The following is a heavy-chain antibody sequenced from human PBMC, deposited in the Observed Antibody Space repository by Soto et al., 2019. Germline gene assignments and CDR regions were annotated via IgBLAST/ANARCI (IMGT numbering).Heavy chain of an antibody. CDR3: AHGIAAQPIVATTYYYYGMDV. CDR2: IIPIFGTA. CDR1: GGTFSSYA. V-gene: IGHV1-69*13. Sequence: ASVKVSCKASGGTFSSYAISWVRQAPGQGLEWMGGIIPIFGTANYAQKFQGRVTITADESTSTAYMELSSLRSEDTAVYYCAHGIAAQPIVATTYYYYGMDVWGQGTTVTVSS. D-gene: IGHD5-12*01. J-gene: IGHJ6*02.